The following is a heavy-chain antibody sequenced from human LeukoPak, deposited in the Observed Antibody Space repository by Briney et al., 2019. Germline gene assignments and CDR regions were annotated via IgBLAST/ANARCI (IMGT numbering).Heavy chain of an antibody. Sequence: PGGSLRLSCAASGFTFSSYGMHWVRQAPGKGLEWVAFIRYDGSNKYYADSVKGRFTISRDNSKNTLYLQMNSLRAEDTAVYYCAKWSGSYYPSFDYWGQGGLVTVSS. D-gene: IGHD1-26*01. CDR3: AKWSGSYYPSFDY. J-gene: IGHJ4*02. CDR2: IRYDGSNK. CDR1: GFTFSSYG. V-gene: IGHV3-30*02.